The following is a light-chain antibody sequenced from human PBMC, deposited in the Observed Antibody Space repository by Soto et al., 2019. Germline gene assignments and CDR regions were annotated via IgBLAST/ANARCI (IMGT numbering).Light chain of an antibody. J-gene: IGKJ5*01. CDR1: QSVSSNY. CDR3: QQYDNSIT. Sequence: EIVLTQSPDTVSLSPGETATLSCRASQSVSSNYLAWYQQKPGQAPGLLIYGASSRATGIPDRFSGSGSGTDFTLTISRLEPEDFAVFYCQQYDNSITFGQGTRLE. CDR2: GAS. V-gene: IGKV3-20*01.